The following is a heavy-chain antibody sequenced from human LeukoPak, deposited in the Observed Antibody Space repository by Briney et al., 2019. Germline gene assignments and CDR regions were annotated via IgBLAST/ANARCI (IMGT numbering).Heavy chain of an antibody. J-gene: IGHJ4*02. Sequence: GGSLRLSCAASGFTFSSYGMSWVRQAPGKGLEWVTAISGSGGGTYYADSVKGRFTISRDNSKNTLHLQMNSLRAEDTAVYYCAKDSGSRGYYYFFDYWGQGTLVTVSS. D-gene: IGHD3-22*01. V-gene: IGHV3-23*01. CDR2: ISGSGGGT. CDR1: GFTFSSYG. CDR3: AKDSGSRGYYYFFDY.